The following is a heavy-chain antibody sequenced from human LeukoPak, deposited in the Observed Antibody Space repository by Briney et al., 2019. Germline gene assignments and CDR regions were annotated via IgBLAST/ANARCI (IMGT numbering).Heavy chain of an antibody. D-gene: IGHD1-14*01. CDR3: AKVSGGGLYYDGMDV. V-gene: IGHV3-21*04. J-gene: IGHJ6*02. CDR1: GFTFSSYS. Sequence: GGSLRLSCAASGFTFSSYSMNWVRQAPGKGLEWVSSISSSSSYIYYADSVKGRFTISRDNAKNSLYLQMNSLRAEDTAVYYCAKVSGGGLYYDGMDVWGQGTTVTVSS. CDR2: ISSSSSYI.